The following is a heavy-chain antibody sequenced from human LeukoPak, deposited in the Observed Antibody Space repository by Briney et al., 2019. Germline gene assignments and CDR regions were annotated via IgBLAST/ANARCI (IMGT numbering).Heavy chain of an antibody. V-gene: IGHV1-2*02. CDR2: INPNNGGT. D-gene: IGHD3-10*01. CDR3: ARDSGEVPDY. CDR1: GYSFTGHY. J-gene: IGHJ4*02. Sequence: ASVKVSCKASGYSFTGHYMHWVRQAPGQGLEWIGWINPNNGGTKYAQNFQGRVTMTRDTSISTAYMELDRLRFDDTAVYYCARDSGEVPDYWGQGTLVTVSS.